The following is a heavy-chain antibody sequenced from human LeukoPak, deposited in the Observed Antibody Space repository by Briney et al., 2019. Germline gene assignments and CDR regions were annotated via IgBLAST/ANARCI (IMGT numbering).Heavy chain of an antibody. CDR1: GFTFSSYS. CDR2: ISSSSSYI. Sequence: PGGSLRLSCAASGFTFSSYSMNWVRQAPGKGLEWVSSISSSSSYIYYADSVKGRFTISRDNAKNSLYLQMNSLRAEDTAVYYCATGPYYYDSSGHDYWGQGTLVTVSS. CDR3: ATGPYYYDSSGHDY. V-gene: IGHV3-21*01. D-gene: IGHD3-22*01. J-gene: IGHJ4*02.